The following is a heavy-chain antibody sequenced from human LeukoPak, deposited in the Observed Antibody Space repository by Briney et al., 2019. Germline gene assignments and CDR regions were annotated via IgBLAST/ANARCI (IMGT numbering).Heavy chain of an antibody. CDR1: GFTFDEYG. D-gene: IGHD3/OR15-3a*01. CDR2: INSNGGSI. J-gene: IGHJ4*02. CDR3: ERVGPVRNYFDY. V-gene: IGHV3-20*04. Sequence: GGSLRLSCAASGFTFDEYGMSWVRQAPGKGLEWVSGINSNGGSIGYADSVKGRFTISRDNAKNSLYLQMKSLGDADMDLYYRERVGPVRNYFDYWGQGTLVTVSS.